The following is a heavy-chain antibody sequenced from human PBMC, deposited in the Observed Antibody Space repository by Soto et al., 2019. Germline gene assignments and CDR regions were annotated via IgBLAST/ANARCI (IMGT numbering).Heavy chain of an antibody. J-gene: IGHJ6*02. V-gene: IGHV3-74*01. D-gene: IGHD5-18*01. Sequence: GGSLRLSCAASGFTFSSYWMHWVRQAPGKGLVWVSRINSDGSSTSYADSVKGRFTISRDNAKNTLYLQMNSLRAEDTAVYYCARDRVEYSYGYYYYYGMDVWGQGTTVTVSS. CDR3: ARDRVEYSYGYYYYYGMDV. CDR1: GFTFSSYW. CDR2: INSDGSST.